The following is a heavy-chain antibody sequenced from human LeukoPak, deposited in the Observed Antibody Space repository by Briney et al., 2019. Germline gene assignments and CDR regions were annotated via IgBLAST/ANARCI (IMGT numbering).Heavy chain of an antibody. CDR1: GFTFSSYS. Sequence: GGSLRLSCAASGFTFSSYSMNWVRQAPGKGLEWVSSISSSSSYIYYADSVKGRFTISRDNAKNSLYLQMNSLRAEDTAVYYCARVCGGDCSHFDYWGQGTLVTVSS. CDR3: ARVCGGDCSHFDY. V-gene: IGHV3-21*01. J-gene: IGHJ4*02. CDR2: ISSSSSYI. D-gene: IGHD2-21*02.